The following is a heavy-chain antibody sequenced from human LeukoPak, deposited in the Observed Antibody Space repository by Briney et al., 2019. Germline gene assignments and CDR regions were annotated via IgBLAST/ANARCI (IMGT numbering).Heavy chain of an antibody. Sequence: GASVKVSCKASGYTFTSFGISWVRQAPGQGLEWMGWISGYNGDTNYAQNFQGRVTMTTDTSTSTVYMELRSLTSDDTAVYYCARKHPMVRGAQVDYWGQGTLVTVSS. D-gene: IGHD3-10*01. J-gene: IGHJ4*02. CDR3: ARKHPMVRGAQVDY. CDR1: GYTFTSFG. CDR2: ISGYNGDT. V-gene: IGHV1-18*01.